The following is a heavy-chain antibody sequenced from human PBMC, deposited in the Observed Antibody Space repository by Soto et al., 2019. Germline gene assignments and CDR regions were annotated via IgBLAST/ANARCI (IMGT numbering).Heavy chain of an antibody. CDR2: ISGSGGST. D-gene: IGHD6-19*01. Sequence: EGSLRLSCAASGFTFSSYAMSWVRQAPGKGLEWVSAISGSGGSTYYADSVKGRFTISRDNSKNTLYLQMNSLRAEDTAIYYCVKAYTNGWSEYDSWGQGALVTVSA. V-gene: IGHV3-23*01. CDR3: VKAYTNGWSEYDS. CDR1: GFTFSSYA. J-gene: IGHJ4*02.